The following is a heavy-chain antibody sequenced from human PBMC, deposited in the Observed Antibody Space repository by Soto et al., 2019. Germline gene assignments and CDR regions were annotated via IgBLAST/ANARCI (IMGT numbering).Heavy chain of an antibody. V-gene: IGHV3-30*14. CDR1: GFTFTNYP. J-gene: IGHJ4*02. Sequence: QVQLVESGGGVVQPGRSLRLSCAASGFTFTNYPMHWVRQAPGKGLELGAVVSHDGIKTDYADSVKGRFTISRDNSKNALYLQLNSLRTEDSAVFYCAREKTVGGIRLDNCGQGTLFSVSS. CDR3: AREKTVGGIRLDN. CDR2: VSHDGIKT. D-gene: IGHD1-26*01.